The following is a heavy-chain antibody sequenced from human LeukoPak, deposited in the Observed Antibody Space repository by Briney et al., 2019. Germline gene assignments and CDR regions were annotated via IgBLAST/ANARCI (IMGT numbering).Heavy chain of an antibody. CDR1: GGSISTSNYY. V-gene: IGHV4-39*07. J-gene: IGHJ3*02. CDR2: IYHSGST. Sequence: PSETLSLTCTVSGGSISTSNYYWGWIRQPPGKGLEWIGEIYHSGSTNYNPSLKSRVTISVDKSKNQFSLKLSSVTAADTAVYYCARVRPPGVVAATLDDAFDIWGQGTMVTVSS. CDR3: ARVRPPGVVAATLDDAFDI. D-gene: IGHD2-15*01.